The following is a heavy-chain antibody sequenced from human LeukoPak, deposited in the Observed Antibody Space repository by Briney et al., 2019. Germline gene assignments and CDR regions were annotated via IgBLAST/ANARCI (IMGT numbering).Heavy chain of an antibody. CDR1: GFTFSSYS. CDR2: ISSSSSYI. J-gene: IGHJ4*02. V-gene: IGHV3-21*01. D-gene: IGHD3-3*01. CDR3: ARDRRADGCYRFGSFDY. Sequence: GGSLRLSCAASGFTFSSYSMNWVRQAPGKGLEWVSSISSSSSYIYYADSVKGRFTISRDNAKNTLYLQMNSLRAEDTAVYYCARDRRADGCYRFGSFDYWGQGTLVTVSS.